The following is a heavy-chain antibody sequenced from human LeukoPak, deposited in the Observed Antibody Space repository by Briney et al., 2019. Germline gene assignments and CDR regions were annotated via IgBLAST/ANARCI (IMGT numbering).Heavy chain of an antibody. J-gene: IGHJ3*02. CDR1: GFTFSSYW. Sequence: PGGSLRLSCAASGFTFSSYWMSWVRQAPGKGLEWVANIKQDGSEKYYVDSVKGRFTISRDNAKNSLYLQMNSLRAEDTAVYYCARDVIVVVPAANAFDIWGQGTMVTVSS. CDR2: IKQDGSEK. D-gene: IGHD2-2*01. CDR3: ARDVIVVVPAANAFDI. V-gene: IGHV3-7*01.